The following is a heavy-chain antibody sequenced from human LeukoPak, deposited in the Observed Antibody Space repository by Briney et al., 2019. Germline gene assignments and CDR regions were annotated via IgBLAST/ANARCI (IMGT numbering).Heavy chain of an antibody. CDR2: ISDSGGST. Sequence: GGSLRLSCAASGITLRNYGMSWVRQAPGKGLEWVAGISDSGGSTNYADSVKGRFTIPRDNPKNTLYLQMNSLRAEDTAVYFCAKRGVVIRVILVGLHKEAYYFDSWGQGALVTVSS. CDR3: AKRGVVIRVILVGLHKEAYYFDS. D-gene: IGHD3-22*01. V-gene: IGHV3-23*01. CDR1: GITLRNYG. J-gene: IGHJ4*02.